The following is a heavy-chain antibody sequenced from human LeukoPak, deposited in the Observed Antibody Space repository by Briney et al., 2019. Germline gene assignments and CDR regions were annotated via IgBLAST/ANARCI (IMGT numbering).Heavy chain of an antibody. CDR1: GGTFSSYA. Sequence: SVKVSCKASGGTFSSYAISWMRQAPGQGLEWMGGIIPIFGTANYAQKFQGRVTITTDESTSTAYMELSSLRSEDTAVYYCARDSSAVAGHNWFDPWGLRTLVTVSS. V-gene: IGHV1-69*05. D-gene: IGHD6-19*01. CDR3: ARDSSAVAGHNWFDP. CDR2: IIPIFGTA. J-gene: IGHJ5*02.